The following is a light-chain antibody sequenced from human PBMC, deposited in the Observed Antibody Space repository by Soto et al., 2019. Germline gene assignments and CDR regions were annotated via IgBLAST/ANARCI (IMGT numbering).Light chain of an antibody. Sequence: EIVMTQSPATLSVSPGERATLSCRASQSFSSNLAWYQQKPGQAPRLLTYGASTRATGVPARFSGSGSGTEFTLTISSLQSEDFAVYYCQQYNNWPLTFGGGTKVDIK. CDR3: QQYNNWPLT. J-gene: IGKJ4*01. V-gene: IGKV3-15*01. CDR1: QSFSSN. CDR2: GAS.